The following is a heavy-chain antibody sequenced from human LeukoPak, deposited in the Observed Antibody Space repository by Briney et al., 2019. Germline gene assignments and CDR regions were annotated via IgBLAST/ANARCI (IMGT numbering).Heavy chain of an antibody. CDR3: ARTGYCSSTSCLDY. CDR2: INTNTGNP. V-gene: IGHV7-4-1*02. Sequence: ASVKVSCKASGYTFTGYAMNWVRQAPGQGLEWMGWINTNTGNPTYAQGFTGRFVFSLDTSVSTAYLQISSLKAEDTAVYYCARTGYCSSTSCLDYWGQGTLVTVSS. D-gene: IGHD2-2*03. J-gene: IGHJ4*02. CDR1: GYTFTGYA.